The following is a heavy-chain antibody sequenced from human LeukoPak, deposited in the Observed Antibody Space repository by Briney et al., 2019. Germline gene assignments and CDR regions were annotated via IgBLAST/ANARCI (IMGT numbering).Heavy chain of an antibody. CDR3: ARDWVQSSYYYDSSGPSTANWFDP. J-gene: IGHJ5*02. Sequence: GASVKVSCKASGYTFTRYAMHWVRQAPGQRLEWMGWINAGNGKTKYSQKFQGRVTITRDTSASTACMELSSLRSEGTAVYYCARDWVQSSYYYDSSGPSTANWFDPWGQGTRVTVTA. CDR2: INAGNGKT. V-gene: IGHV1-3*01. D-gene: IGHD3-22*01. CDR1: GYTFTRYA.